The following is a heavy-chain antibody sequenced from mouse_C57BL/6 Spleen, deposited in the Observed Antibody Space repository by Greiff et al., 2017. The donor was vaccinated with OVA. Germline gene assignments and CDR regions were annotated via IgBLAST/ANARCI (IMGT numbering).Heavy chain of an antibody. V-gene: IGHV1-15*01. CDR1: GYTFTDYE. D-gene: IGHD2-5*01. Sequence: QVQLQQSGAELVRPGASVTLSCKASGYTFTDYEMHWVKQTPVHGLEWIGAIDPETGGTAYNQKFKGKAILTADKSSSTAYMELRSLTSEDSAVYYCTRKDYSNYIDYWGQGTTLTFSS. CDR3: TRKDYSNYIDY. J-gene: IGHJ2*01. CDR2: IDPETGGT.